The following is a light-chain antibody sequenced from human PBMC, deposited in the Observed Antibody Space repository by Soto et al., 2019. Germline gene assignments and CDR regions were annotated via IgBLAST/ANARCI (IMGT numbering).Light chain of an antibody. Sequence: DIVLTQSACTLSLSVGERATLSCGASQMINSRCFACYQQQLGRAPTLLINGTTNRATSIPARFSGSGSGTDFTLTISRLEPEDFVVSYCQWYGASHPRTFGQRTKVDI. J-gene: IGKJ1*01. V-gene: IGKV3-20*01. CDR2: GTT. CDR1: QMINSRC. CDR3: QWYGASHPRT.